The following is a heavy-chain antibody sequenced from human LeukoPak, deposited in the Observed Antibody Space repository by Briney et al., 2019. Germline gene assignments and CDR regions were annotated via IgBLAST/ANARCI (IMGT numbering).Heavy chain of an antibody. V-gene: IGHV3-30*04. CDR1: GFTFSSCA. Sequence: GGSLRLSCAASGFTFSSCAMHWVRQAPGKGLEWVAVISYDGSNKYYADSVKGRFTISRDNSKNTLYLQMNSLRAEDTAVYYCARDLVGGAFDIWGQGTMVTVSS. CDR3: ARDLVGGAFDI. D-gene: IGHD1-26*01. CDR2: ISYDGSNK. J-gene: IGHJ3*02.